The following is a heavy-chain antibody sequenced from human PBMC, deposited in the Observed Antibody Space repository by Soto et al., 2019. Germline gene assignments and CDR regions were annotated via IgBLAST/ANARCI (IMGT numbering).Heavy chain of an antibody. V-gene: IGHV3-30*04. J-gene: IGHJ4*02. CDR3: ARKKGLRLDY. D-gene: IGHD5-18*01. CDR1: GFTFGSIA. CDR2: TSYEGSNR. Sequence: QVQLVESGGGAVQPGRSLRLSCTASGFTFGSIAMHWVRQAPGRGLEWVALTSYEGSNRYYADSVQGRFTISRDNSRNLLLLQMNSLRVEDTAVYYCARKKGLRLDYRGQGTLGTVSS.